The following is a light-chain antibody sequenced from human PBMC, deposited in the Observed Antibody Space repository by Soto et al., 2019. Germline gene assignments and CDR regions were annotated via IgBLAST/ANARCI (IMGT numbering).Light chain of an antibody. Sequence: QSVLTQPASVSGSPGQSITISCTGTSSDVGGYNYVSWYQQHPGKAPKLMIYEVSHRPSGVSNRFSGSKSGNTASLTISGLQAADEADYYCSSYTTSGTLVVFGGGTKVTVL. J-gene: IGLJ2*01. CDR3: SSYTTSGTLVV. CDR2: EVS. CDR1: SSDVGGYNY. V-gene: IGLV2-14*01.